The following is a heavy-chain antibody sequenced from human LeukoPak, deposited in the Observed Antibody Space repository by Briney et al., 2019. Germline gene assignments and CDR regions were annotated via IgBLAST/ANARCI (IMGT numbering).Heavy chain of an antibody. J-gene: IGHJ4*02. D-gene: IGHD1-26*01. CDR1: GGTFSIYA. V-gene: IGHV1-69*04. CDR2: ITPMLGIV. Sequence: EASVGVSCGASGGTFSIYALNWVRQAPGQGREWMGRITPMLGIVNYAQEFQDRVTISADKSTSTAYMELSSLRSEDTAVYYCARGGGSYELTDYWGQGTLVTVSS. CDR3: ARGGGSYELTDY.